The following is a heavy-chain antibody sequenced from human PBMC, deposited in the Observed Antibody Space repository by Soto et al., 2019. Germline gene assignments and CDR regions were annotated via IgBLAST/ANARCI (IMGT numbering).Heavy chain of an antibody. CDR2: ISSSSSYI. V-gene: IGHV3-21*01. CDR1: GFTFSSYS. J-gene: IGHJ6*03. CDR3: ARDQDSSSWGYYYYMDV. Sequence: GGSLRLSCAASGFTFSSYSMNWVRQAPGKGLEWVSSISSSSSYIYYADSVKGRFTISRDNAKNSLYLQMNSLRAEDTAVYYCARDQDSSSWGYYYYMDVWGKGTTVTVSS. D-gene: IGHD6-13*01.